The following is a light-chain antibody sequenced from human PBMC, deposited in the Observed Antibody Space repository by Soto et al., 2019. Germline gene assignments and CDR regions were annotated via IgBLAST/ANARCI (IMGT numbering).Light chain of an antibody. CDR1: SSDVGGYNY. CDR2: EVN. V-gene: IGLV2-8*01. J-gene: IGLJ1*01. CDR3: SSYAGSSNV. Sequence: QSALTQPPSASGSPGQSVAISCTGTSSDVGGYNYVSWYQQHPGKAPKLMIYEVNKRPSGVPDRFSGSKSGNTASLTFSGLHAEDEADYYCSSYAGSSNVFGAGTKLTVL.